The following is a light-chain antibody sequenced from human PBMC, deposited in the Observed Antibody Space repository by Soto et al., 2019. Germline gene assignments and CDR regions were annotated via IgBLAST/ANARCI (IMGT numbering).Light chain of an antibody. Sequence: EIVLTQSPGTLSLSPGERATLSCRASQSVSSSYLAWYQQKPGQAPRLLIYGASSRATGIPDRFSGSGSGTDFPLTIRRLEPEDFGVYYCHQDGSSRWTFGQGTKVEIK. J-gene: IGKJ1*01. CDR1: QSVSSSY. CDR3: HQDGSSRWT. V-gene: IGKV3-20*01. CDR2: GAS.